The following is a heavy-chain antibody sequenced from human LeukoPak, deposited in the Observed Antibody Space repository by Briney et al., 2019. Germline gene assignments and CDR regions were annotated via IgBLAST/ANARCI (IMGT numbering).Heavy chain of an antibody. D-gene: IGHD2-8*01. V-gene: IGHV4-59*08. CDR2: IYYGGST. CDR1: GGSISSYY. J-gene: IGHJ5*02. CDR3: ASCTLARGGFDP. Sequence: PSETLSLTCTVSGGSISSYYWSWIRQPPGKGLEWIGYIYYGGSTNYHPSLKSRVAISVDTTKNQFSLKLSSVPAADTAVYYYASCTLARGGFDPWGQGTLVTVS.